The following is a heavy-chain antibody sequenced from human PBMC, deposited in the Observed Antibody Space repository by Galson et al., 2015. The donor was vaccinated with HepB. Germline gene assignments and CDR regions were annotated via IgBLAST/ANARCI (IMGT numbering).Heavy chain of an antibody. D-gene: IGHD2-2*01. CDR2: INSDGTYI. CDR3: ARTRGAAAAIFDY. Sequence: SLRLSCAASGFTFSSYWMHWVRHAPGKGLVWVSRINSDGTYITYADSVKGRFTISRDNAKNTLYLQMNSPRAEDTALYYCARTRGAAAAIFDYWGQGTLVTVSS. CDR1: GFTFSSYW. V-gene: IGHV3-74*01. J-gene: IGHJ4*02.